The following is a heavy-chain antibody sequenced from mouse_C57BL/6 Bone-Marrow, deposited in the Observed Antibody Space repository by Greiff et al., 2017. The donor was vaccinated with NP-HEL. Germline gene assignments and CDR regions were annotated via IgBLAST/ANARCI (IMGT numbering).Heavy chain of an antibody. Sequence: QVQLQQPGAELVMPGASVKLSCKASGYTFTSYWMHWVKQRPGQGLEWIGEIDPSDSYTNYNQKFKGKSTLTVDKSSSTAYMQLNSLTSEDSAVDYCARICDGNYDWYFDVWGTGTTVTVSS. D-gene: IGHD2-1*01. CDR2: IDPSDSYT. CDR1: GYTFTSYW. J-gene: IGHJ1*03. V-gene: IGHV1-69*01. CDR3: ARICDGNYDWYFDV.